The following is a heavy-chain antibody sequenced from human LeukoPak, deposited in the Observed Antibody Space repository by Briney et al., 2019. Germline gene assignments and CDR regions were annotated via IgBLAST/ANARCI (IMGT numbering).Heavy chain of an antibody. J-gene: IGHJ4*02. V-gene: IGHV3-21*01. Sequence: GGSLRLSCAASGFIFSDFWMTWVRQAPGKGLERVSSISSSSSYIYYADSVKGRFTISRDNAKNSLYLQMNSLRAEDTAVYYCARADSKGGYWGQGTLVTVSS. D-gene: IGHD6-13*01. CDR2: ISSSSSYI. CDR1: GFIFSDFW. CDR3: ARADSKGGY.